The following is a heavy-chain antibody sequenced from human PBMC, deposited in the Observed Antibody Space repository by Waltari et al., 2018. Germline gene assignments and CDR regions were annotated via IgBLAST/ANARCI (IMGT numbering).Heavy chain of an antibody. D-gene: IGHD5-18*01. V-gene: IGHV1-8*01. Sequence: QVQLVQSGAEVKKPGASVKVSCKVSGYTLTELSRPWRRQAPGKGLEWMGWMNPNSGNTGYAQKFQGRVTMTRNTSISTAYMELSSLRSEDTAVYYCARGGYSYGYYRWGQGTLVTVSS. CDR1: GYTLTELS. CDR3: ARGGYSYGYYR. CDR2: MNPNSGNT. J-gene: IGHJ5*02.